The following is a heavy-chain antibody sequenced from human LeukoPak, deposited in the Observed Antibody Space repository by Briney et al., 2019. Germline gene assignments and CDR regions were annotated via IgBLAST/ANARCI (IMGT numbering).Heavy chain of an antibody. CDR3: ARENDRYGRIDY. D-gene: IGHD5-18*01. V-gene: IGHV4-59*01. CDR1: GGSISNYY. J-gene: IGHJ4*02. CDR2: IYYSGST. Sequence: PSETLSLTCTVSGGSISNYYWSWIRQPPGKGLEWIGYIYYSGSTDHNPSLESRVIISIDTSKNQFTLRLRSVTAADTAVYYCARENDRYGRIDYWGQGTQVTVSS.